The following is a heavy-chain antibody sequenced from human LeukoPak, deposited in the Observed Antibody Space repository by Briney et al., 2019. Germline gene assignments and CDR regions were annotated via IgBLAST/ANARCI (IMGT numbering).Heavy chain of an antibody. CDR2: IYSGGST. CDR1: GFTVSSDY. CDR3: ARENTQLYFDY. J-gene: IGHJ4*02. D-gene: IGHD1-1*01. Sequence: GGSLRLSCAASGFTVSSDYMSWVRQAPGKGLEWVSVIYSGGSTYYADSVKGRFTISRDNSKNTLYLQMNSLRAEDTAVYYCARENTQLYFDYWGQGTLVTVSS. V-gene: IGHV3-53*01.